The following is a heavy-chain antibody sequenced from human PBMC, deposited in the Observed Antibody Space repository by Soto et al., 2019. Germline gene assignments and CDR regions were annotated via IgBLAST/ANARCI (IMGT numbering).Heavy chain of an antibody. CDR3: AKDLTWNQADY. D-gene: IGHD1-1*01. Sequence: LRLSCAASGFTFSSYWMHWVRQAPGKGLVWVSRINSDGSITHYADSVKGRFTISRDNAKNILYLQMNSLRAEDTAVYYCAKDLTWNQADYWGQGALVTVSS. J-gene: IGHJ4*02. CDR1: GFTFSSYW. V-gene: IGHV3-74*01. CDR2: INSDGSIT.